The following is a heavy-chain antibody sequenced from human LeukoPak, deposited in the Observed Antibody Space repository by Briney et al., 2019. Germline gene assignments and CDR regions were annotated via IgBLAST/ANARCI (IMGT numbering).Heavy chain of an antibody. J-gene: IGHJ5*02. CDR1: GFTFSSYA. D-gene: IGHD3-3*01. CDR3: AKPHYDFWSGINWFDP. Sequence: GGSLRLSCAASGFTFSSYAMSWARQAPGKGLEWVSAISGSGGSTYYADSVKGRFTISRDNSKNTLYLQMNSLRAEDTAVYYCAKPHYDFWSGINWFDPWGQGTLVTVSS. CDR2: ISGSGGST. V-gene: IGHV3-23*01.